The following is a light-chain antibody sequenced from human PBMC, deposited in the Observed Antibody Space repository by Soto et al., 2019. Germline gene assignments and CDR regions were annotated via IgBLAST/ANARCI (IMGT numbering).Light chain of an antibody. Sequence: QSALTQPRSVSGSPGQSVTISCTGTSSDVGDYNFVSWYQQHPGKAPKLVIYDVSKRPSGVPDRFSGSKSGNTASLTISGLQADDEADYYCCSYAGSYTYVFGTGTRSPS. CDR2: DVS. J-gene: IGLJ1*01. CDR3: CSYAGSYTYV. CDR1: SSDVGDYNF. V-gene: IGLV2-11*01.